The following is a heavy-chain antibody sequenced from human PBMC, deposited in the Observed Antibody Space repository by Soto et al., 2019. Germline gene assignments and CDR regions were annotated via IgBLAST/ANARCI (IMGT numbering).Heavy chain of an antibody. J-gene: IGHJ5*01. CDR2: IYKSATT. V-gene: IGHV4-30-4*01. Sequence: SETLSLTCSVSGDSISNLVYFWAWIRQPPGQALEYIGYIYKSATTYYNPSFESRVAISVDTSKSQFSLNVTSVTAADTAVYFCARGRYCLTGRCFPNWFDSWGQGALVTVSS. CDR3: ARGRYCLTGRCFPNWFDS. CDR1: GDSISNLVYF. D-gene: IGHD7-27*01.